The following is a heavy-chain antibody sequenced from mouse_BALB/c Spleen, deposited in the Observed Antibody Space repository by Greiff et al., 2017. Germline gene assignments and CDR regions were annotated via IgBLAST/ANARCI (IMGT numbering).Heavy chain of an antibody. CDR1: GFSLTSYG. V-gene: IGHV2-3*01. J-gene: IGHJ4*01. Sequence: VQVVESGPGLVAPSQSLSITCTVSGFSLTSYGVSWVRQPPGKGLEWLGVIWGDGSTNYHSALISRLSISKDNSKSQVFLKLNSLQTDDTAMYYCALGEDGNYGNAMDYWGQGTSVTVSS. D-gene: IGHD2-1*01. CDR2: IWGDGST. CDR3: ALGEDGNYGNAMDY.